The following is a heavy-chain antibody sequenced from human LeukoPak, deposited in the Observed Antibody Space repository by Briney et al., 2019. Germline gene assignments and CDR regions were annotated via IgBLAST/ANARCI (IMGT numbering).Heavy chain of an antibody. CDR1: GYTFTGYY. V-gene: IGHV1-2*02. Sequence: ASVKVSCKASGYTFTGYYMHWVRQAPGQAREWMGWINPNSGGTSYAQKFLGRVTMTRDMSISTAYMELSRLRSDDTAVYYCARRLEAYCSTTSCYTAGLEDYWGQGTLVTVSS. J-gene: IGHJ4*02. D-gene: IGHD2-2*02. CDR2: INPNSGGT. CDR3: ARRLEAYCSTTSCYTAGLEDY.